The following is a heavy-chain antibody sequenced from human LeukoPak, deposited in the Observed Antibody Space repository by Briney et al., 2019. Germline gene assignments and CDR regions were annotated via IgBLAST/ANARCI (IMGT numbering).Heavy chain of an antibody. Sequence: SETLSLTCTVSGGSIRSSYYYWGWIRQPPGKGLEWIGSIYDSGSTYYNPSLKSRVTISVDTSKNQFSLKLNSVTAADTAVYYCARGCCYYDSSGYYVDYWGQGTLVTVSS. J-gene: IGHJ4*02. V-gene: IGHV4-39*01. D-gene: IGHD3-22*01. CDR1: GGSIRSSYYY. CDR2: IYDSGST. CDR3: ARGCCYYDSSGYYVDY.